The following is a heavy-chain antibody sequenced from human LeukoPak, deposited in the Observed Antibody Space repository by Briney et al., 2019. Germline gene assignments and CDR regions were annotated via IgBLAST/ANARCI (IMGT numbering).Heavy chain of an antibody. Sequence: KPSETLSLTCTVSGGSISSYYWSWIRQPPGKGLEWIGYIYYSGSTNYNPSLKSRVTISVDTSKNQFSLKLSSVTAADTAVYYCARHANRLSRFDYWGQGTLVTVSS. CDR2: IYYSGST. CDR3: ARHANRLSRFDY. V-gene: IGHV4-59*08. CDR1: GGSISSYY. D-gene: IGHD1-14*01. J-gene: IGHJ4*02.